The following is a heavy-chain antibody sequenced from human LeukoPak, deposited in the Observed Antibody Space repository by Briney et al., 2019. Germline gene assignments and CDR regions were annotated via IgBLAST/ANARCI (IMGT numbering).Heavy chain of an antibody. V-gene: IGHV4-39*02. D-gene: IGHD5-24*01. CDR1: GGSISSSRDY. CDR2: IYYSGST. J-gene: IGHJ3*02. Sequence: SETLSLTCTVSGGSISSSRDYWAWLRQPPGKGLEWIANIYYSGSTYYSPSLKSRVTISVDTSKNQFSLKLSSVTAADTAVYYCARDQRWLPGWHAFDIWGQGTMVTVSS. CDR3: ARDQRWLPGWHAFDI.